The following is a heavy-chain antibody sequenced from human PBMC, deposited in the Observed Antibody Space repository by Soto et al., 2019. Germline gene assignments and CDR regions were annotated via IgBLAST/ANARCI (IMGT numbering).Heavy chain of an antibody. Sequence: EVQLLESGGGLVQPGGSLRLSCAASGFTFTTYAMSWVRQAPGKGLEWVSGISSSGDIPYYADSVKGRFTISRDQSKKTVYLQMNSLRADDTAIYYCAKVNSIVGDGDHDYWGQGTLFSVSS. CDR2: ISSSGDIP. CDR3: AKVNSIVGDGDHDY. CDR1: GFTFTTYA. D-gene: IGHD4-17*01. V-gene: IGHV3-23*01. J-gene: IGHJ4*02.